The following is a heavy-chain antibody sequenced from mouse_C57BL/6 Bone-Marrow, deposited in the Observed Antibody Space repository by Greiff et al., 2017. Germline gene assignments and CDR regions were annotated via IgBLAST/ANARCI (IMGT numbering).Heavy chain of an antibody. CDR1: GYTFTSYW. CDR2: IYPGSGST. D-gene: IGHD2-10*01. J-gene: IGHJ2*01. Sequence: QVQLQQPGAELVKPGASVKMSCKASGYTFTSYWITWVKQRPGQGLEWIGDIYPGSGSTNYNEKFKSKATLTVDTSSSTAYMQLSSLTSEDSAVYYCATYYGNYVFFDYWGQGTTLTVSS. V-gene: IGHV1-55*01. CDR3: ATYYGNYVFFDY.